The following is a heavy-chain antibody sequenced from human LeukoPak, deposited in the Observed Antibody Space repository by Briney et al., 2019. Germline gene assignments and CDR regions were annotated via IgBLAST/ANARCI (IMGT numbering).Heavy chain of an antibody. V-gene: IGHV4-59*01. CDR1: GGSIGNYY. D-gene: IGHD3-22*01. J-gene: IGHJ4*02. CDR3: ARGADSSGYYSIFYFDY. CDR2: IYYSGST. Sequence: SESLSLTCTVSGGSIGNYYWTWIRQPPGKGLEWIGYIYYSGSTNYNPSLKSRVTISVDTSKNQFSLKLSSVTAADTAVYYCARGADSSGYYSIFYFDYWGQGTLVTVSS.